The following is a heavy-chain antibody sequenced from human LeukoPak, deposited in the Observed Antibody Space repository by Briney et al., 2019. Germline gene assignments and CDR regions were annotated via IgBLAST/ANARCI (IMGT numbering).Heavy chain of an antibody. CDR3: ARDTRGSGSYYNWFDP. Sequence: SETLSLTCTVSGGSISSYYWSWIRQPPGKGLEWIGYIYYSGSTNYNPSRKSRVTISVDTSKNQFSLKLSSVTAADTAVYYCARDTRGSGSYYNWFDPWGQGTLVTVSS. CDR1: GGSISSYY. D-gene: IGHD3-10*01. V-gene: IGHV4-59*01. J-gene: IGHJ5*02. CDR2: IYYSGST.